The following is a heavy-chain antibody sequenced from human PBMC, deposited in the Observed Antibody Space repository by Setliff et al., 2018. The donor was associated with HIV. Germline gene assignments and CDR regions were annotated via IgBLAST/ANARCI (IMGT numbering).Heavy chain of an antibody. CDR3: ARDGLLVAGIRFDY. D-gene: IGHD6-19*01. J-gene: IGHJ4*01. CDR2: MNPNSGNT. V-gene: IGHV1-8*01. Sequence: ASVKVSCKASGYTFTSNDINWVRQATGQGLEWMGWMNPNSGNTGYAQKFQGRVTMTRDTSISTAYMELSSLRSDDTAVYFCARDGLLVAGIRFDYWGQGTLVTVSS. CDR1: GYTFTSND.